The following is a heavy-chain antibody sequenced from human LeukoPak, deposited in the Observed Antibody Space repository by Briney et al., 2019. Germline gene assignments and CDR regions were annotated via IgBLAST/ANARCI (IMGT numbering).Heavy chain of an antibody. CDR1: GYTFTGYY. D-gene: IGHD1-7*01. Sequence: ASVKVSCKASGYTFTGYYMHWVRQGPGQGLEWMGRINPNSGGTNYAQKFQGRVTMTRDTSISTAYMELSRLRSDDTAVYYCARDPLVGVRITGTVWFDPWGQGTLVTVSS. CDR2: INPNSGGT. J-gene: IGHJ5*02. CDR3: ARDPLVGVRITGTVWFDP. V-gene: IGHV1-2*06.